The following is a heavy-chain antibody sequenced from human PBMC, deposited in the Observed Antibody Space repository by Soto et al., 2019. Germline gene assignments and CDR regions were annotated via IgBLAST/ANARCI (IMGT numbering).Heavy chain of an antibody. CDR2: INYSGST. D-gene: IGHD5-18*01. J-gene: IGHJ1*01. CDR1: VSSVGSSGYF. V-gene: IGHV4-31*03. CDR3: ARGNRMSYTYGIDE. Sequence: PSETLSLTCTFSVSSVGSSGYFLTFIRQLPGNCLDWIGHINYSGSTDHTPSLRIRLMVSIDTSKNQFSLKLNSVTAADTAIYYCARGNRMSYTYGIDEWGQGNMVNVSS.